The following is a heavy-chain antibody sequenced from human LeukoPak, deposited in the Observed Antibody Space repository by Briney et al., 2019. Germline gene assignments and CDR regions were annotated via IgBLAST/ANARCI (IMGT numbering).Heavy chain of an antibody. CDR3: ARAGVLILSAIDY. J-gene: IGHJ4*02. D-gene: IGHD3-16*01. CDR1: GYTFTSYG. CDR2: MNSDSGSS. Sequence: GASVKVSCKASGYTFTSYGINWLRQATGQGLEWMGWMNSDSGSSGYAQKFQGRVTMTRNTSINTAYMELSRLRSDDTAVYYCARAGVLILSAIDYWGQGTLVTVSS. V-gene: IGHV1-8*02.